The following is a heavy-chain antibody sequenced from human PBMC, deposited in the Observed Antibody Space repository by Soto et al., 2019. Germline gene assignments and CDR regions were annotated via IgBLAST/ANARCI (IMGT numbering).Heavy chain of an antibody. CDR1: GTIFSSYT. Sequence: QVQLVQSGAEVKKPGSSVRVSCKASGTIFSSYTISWVRQAPGQGLEWMGRIIPILGETNSAQKFKGRVTLTADKSTNTAYMQLNSLRLEDTAVYYWARGLGGRMDDWGQGTTVTVSS. CDR2: IIPILGET. CDR3: ARGLGGRMDD. V-gene: IGHV1-69*08. D-gene: IGHD3-16*01. J-gene: IGHJ6*02.